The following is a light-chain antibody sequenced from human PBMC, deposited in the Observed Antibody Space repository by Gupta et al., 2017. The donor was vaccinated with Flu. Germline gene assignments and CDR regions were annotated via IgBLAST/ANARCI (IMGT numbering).Light chain of an antibody. Sequence: QSALTQPASVSGSPGQSITISCIGTSSDVGGYNYVSWYQQHPGKAPKLMIYEVSNRPSGVSNRFSGSKSGNTASLTISGLQAEDEADYYCSSYTITSTLVFGTGTKVTVL. CDR3: SSYTITSTLV. V-gene: IGLV2-14*01. CDR1: SSDVGGYNY. CDR2: EVS. J-gene: IGLJ1*01.